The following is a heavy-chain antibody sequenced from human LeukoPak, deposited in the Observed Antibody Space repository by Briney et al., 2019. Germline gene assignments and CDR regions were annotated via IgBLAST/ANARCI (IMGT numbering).Heavy chain of an antibody. D-gene: IGHD5-24*01. J-gene: IGHJ4*02. Sequence: GGSLRLYCATSGFSLSSYGMHWVRQAPGKGLEWVAGILYDGSEEYKDSVKGRFTISRDNFKNTVFLQMSSLRVEDSAMYFCGRSRDGYYHGTQWGQGTLVTVSS. CDR3: GRSRDGYYHGTQ. CDR1: GFSLSSYG. CDR2: ILYDGSEE. V-gene: IGHV3-33*05.